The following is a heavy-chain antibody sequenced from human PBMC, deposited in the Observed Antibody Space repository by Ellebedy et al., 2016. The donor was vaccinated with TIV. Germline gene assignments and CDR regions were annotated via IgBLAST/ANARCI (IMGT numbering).Heavy chain of an antibody. D-gene: IGHD3-10*01. CDR1: GFTFSTFW. CDR3: TRAPSGSGSLYYFDY. CDR2: INQDGSEK. Sequence: GESLKISCAASGFTFSTFWMSWVRQAPGKGLEWVANINQDGSEKYYVDSVKGRFTISRDNAKNLLFLQMNSLRAEDTAVYYCTRAPSGSGSLYYFDYWGQGTLVIVSS. J-gene: IGHJ4*02. V-gene: IGHV3-7*03.